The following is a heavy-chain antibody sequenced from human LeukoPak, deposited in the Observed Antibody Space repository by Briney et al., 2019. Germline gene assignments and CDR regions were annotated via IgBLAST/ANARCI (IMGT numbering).Heavy chain of an antibody. V-gene: IGHV3-23*01. CDR2: ISGVDTST. Sequence: GGSLRLSCAASGFIFSSYAMNWVRQAPGKGLECVSTISGVDTSTFYADSVKGRFTISRDNSKSTLYLQMNNLRAEDTAVYYCAKNLNGGNTHSDYWGQGTLVTVSS. J-gene: IGHJ4*02. CDR1: GFIFSSYA. D-gene: IGHD4-23*01. CDR3: AKNLNGGNTHSDY.